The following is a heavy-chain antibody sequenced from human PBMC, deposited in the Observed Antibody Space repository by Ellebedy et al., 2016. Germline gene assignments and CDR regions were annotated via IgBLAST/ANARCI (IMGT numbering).Heavy chain of an antibody. CDR2: IIPIFGTA. V-gene: IGHV1-69*06. J-gene: IGHJ4*02. D-gene: IGHD6-13*01. Sequence: SVKVSCXASGGTFSSYAISWVRQAPGQGLEWMGGIIPIFGTANYAQKFQGRVTITADKSTSTAYMELSSLRSEDTAVYYCARVKGSDSSSWYAYWGQGTLVTVSS. CDR1: GGTFSSYA. CDR3: ARVKGSDSSSWYAY.